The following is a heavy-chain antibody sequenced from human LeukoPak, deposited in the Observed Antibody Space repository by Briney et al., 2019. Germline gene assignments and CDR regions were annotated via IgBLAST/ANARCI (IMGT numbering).Heavy chain of an antibody. D-gene: IGHD2-2*01. J-gene: IGHJ4*02. CDR2: ISSSSSYI. CDR1: GFTFSSYS. Sequence: GGSLRLSCAASGFTFSSYSMNWVRQAPGKGLEWVSSISSSSSYIYYADSVKGRFTISRDNSKNTLYLQMNSLRAEDTAVYYCANGVVPAAFLDYWGQGTLVTVSS. V-gene: IGHV3-21*01. CDR3: ANGVVPAAFLDY.